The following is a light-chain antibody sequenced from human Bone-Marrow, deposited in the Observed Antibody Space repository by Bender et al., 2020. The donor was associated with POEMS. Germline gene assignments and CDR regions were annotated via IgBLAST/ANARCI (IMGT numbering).Light chain of an antibody. CDR1: KLGNKY. V-gene: IGLV3-1*01. CDR3: QVWDNSIEVV. J-gene: IGLJ3*02. CDR2: QDI. Sequence: SYDLTQPPSLSVSPGQTASITCSGDKLGNKYTCWYQQKPGQSPVLVMYQDIKRPSGIPERFSGSNSGNTATLTISGTQAMDEADYYCQVWDNSIEVVFGGGTKLTVL.